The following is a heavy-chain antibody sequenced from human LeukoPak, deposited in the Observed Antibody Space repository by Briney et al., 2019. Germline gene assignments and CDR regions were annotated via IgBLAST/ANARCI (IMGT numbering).Heavy chain of an antibody. CDR3: ASKRYCSGGSCYYHYYYYMDV. J-gene: IGHJ6*03. CDR2: INHSGST. V-gene: IGHV4-34*01. CDR1: GGSFSGYY. D-gene: IGHD2-15*01. Sequence: SETLSLTCAVYGGSFSGYYWSWIRQPPGKGLEWIGEINHSGSTNYNPSLKSRVTISVDTSKNQFSLKLSSVTAADTAVYYCASKRYCSGGSCYYHYYYYMDVWGKGTTVTVSS.